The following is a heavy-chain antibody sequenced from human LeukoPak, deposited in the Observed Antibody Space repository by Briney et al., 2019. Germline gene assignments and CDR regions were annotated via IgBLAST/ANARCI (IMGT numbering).Heavy chain of an antibody. D-gene: IGHD5-12*01. J-gene: IGHJ4*02. V-gene: IGHV1-69*13. Sequence: ASVKVSCKASGGTFSSYAISWVRQAPGQGLEWMGGIIPIFGTANYAQKFQGRATITADESTSTAYMELSSLRSEDTAVYYCAVNIVATTLAWDYWGQGTLVTVSS. CDR3: AVNIVATTLAWDY. CDR2: IIPIFGTA. CDR1: GGTFSSYA.